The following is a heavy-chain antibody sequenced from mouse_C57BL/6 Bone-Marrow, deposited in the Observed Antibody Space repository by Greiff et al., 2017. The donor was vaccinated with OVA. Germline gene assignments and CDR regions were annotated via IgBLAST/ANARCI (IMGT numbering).Heavy chain of an antibody. CDR2: FHPYNDDT. CDR1: GYTFTTYP. Sequence: QVHVKQSGAELVKPGASVKMSCKASGYTFTTYPIEWMKQNHGKSLEWIGNFHPYNDDTKYNEKFKGKATLTVEKSSSTVYLELSRLTSDDSAVYYCARWEDYDGYFDVWGTGTTVTVSS. D-gene: IGHD2-4*01. CDR3: ARWEDYDGYFDV. V-gene: IGHV1-47*01. J-gene: IGHJ1*03.